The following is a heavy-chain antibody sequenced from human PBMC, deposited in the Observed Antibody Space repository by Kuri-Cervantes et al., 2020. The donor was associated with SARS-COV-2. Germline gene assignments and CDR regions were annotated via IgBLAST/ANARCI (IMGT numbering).Heavy chain of an antibody. Sequence: GGSLRLSCAASGFTFSSYAMSWVRQAPGKGLEWVSAISGSGGSTYYADSVKGRFTISRDNSKNTLYLQMNSLGAEDTAVYYCAKQPGFVSRYFDLWGRGTLVTVSS. CDR3: AKQPGFVSRYFDL. V-gene: IGHV3-23*01. CDR2: ISGSGGST. CDR1: GFTFSSYA. J-gene: IGHJ2*01.